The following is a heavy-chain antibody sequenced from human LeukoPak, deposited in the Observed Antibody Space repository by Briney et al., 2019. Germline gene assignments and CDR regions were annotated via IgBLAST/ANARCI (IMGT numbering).Heavy chain of an antibody. J-gene: IGHJ4*02. CDR1: GYTLTELS. V-gene: IGHV1-24*01. D-gene: IGHD5-18*01. CDR3: ATSALRGYSYGYVY. CDR2: FDPEDGET. Sequence: ASVKVSRKVSGYTLTELSMHWVRQAPGKGLEWMGGFDPEDGETIYAQKFQGRVTMTEDTSTDTAYMELSSLRSEDTAVYYCATSALRGYSYGYVYWGQGTLVTVSS.